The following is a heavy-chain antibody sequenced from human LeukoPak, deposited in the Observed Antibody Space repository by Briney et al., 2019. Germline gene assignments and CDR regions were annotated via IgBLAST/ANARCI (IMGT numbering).Heavy chain of an antibody. D-gene: IGHD1-26*01. CDR2: ISAYNGNT. Sequence: ASVKVSCKASGYTFTSYGISWVRQAPGQGLEWMGWISAYNGNTNYAQKLKGRVTMTTDTSTSTAYMELRSLRSDDTAVYYCARDLVGATTFDYWGQGTLVTVSS. J-gene: IGHJ4*02. CDR3: ARDLVGATTFDY. V-gene: IGHV1-18*01. CDR1: GYTFTSYG.